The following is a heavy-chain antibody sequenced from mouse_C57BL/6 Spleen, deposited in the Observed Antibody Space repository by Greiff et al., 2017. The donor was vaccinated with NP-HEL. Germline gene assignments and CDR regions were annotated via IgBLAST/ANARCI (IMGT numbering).Heavy chain of an antibody. CDR3: ARRGDGWYFDV. CDR1: GFSLSTSGMG. CDR2: IYWDDDK. J-gene: IGHJ1*03. D-gene: IGHD2-3*01. V-gene: IGHV8-12*01. Sequence: QVTLKESGPGILQSSQTLSLTCSFSGFSLSTSGMGVSWIRQPSGKGLEWLAHIYWDDDKRYNPFLKSRLTISKDTSRNQVFLKITSVDTADTATYYCARRGDGWYFDVWGTGTTVTVSS.